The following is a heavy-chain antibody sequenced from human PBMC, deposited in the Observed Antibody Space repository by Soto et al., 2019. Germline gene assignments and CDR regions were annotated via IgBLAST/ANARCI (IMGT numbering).Heavy chain of an antibody. CDR2: FNHSGDT. CDR3: ARHHVRGRTIAGAAEF. CDR1: GGSLSGYY. J-gene: IGHJ4*02. V-gene: IGHV4-34*01. D-gene: IGHD1-26*01. Sequence: SLTCAVYGGSLSGYYWSWIRQPPGKALEWIGEFNHSGDTNYNPSLKSRVTISVDTSKNQLFLNLSSVTAADTAMYYCARHHVRGRTIAGAAEFWGQGTLVTVSS.